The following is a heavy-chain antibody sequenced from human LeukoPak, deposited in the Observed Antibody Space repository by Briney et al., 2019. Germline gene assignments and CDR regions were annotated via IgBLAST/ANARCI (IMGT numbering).Heavy chain of an antibody. CDR1: DFSFSDYE. D-gene: IGHD6-19*01. CDR3: ARDGVAAAGFQH. CDR2: ISSSSSYI. Sequence: GGSLRLSCVASDFSFSDYEMNWVRQAPGKGLEWVSSISSSSSYIYYADSVKGRFTISRDNAKNSLYLQMNSLRAEDTAVYYCARDGVAAAGFQHWGQGTLVTVSS. V-gene: IGHV3-21*01. J-gene: IGHJ1*01.